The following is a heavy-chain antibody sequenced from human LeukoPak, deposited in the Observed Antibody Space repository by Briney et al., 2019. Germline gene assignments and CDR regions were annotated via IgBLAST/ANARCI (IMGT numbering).Heavy chain of an antibody. CDR2: IYYSGST. CDR3: AKGWFGETAFDY. J-gene: IGHJ4*02. Sequence: PSETLSLTCTVSGGSISSYYWSWIRQPPGKGLEWIGYIYYSGSTNYNPSLKSRVTISVDTSKNQFSLKLSSVTAADTAVYYCAKGWFGETAFDYWGQGTLVTVSS. CDR1: GGSISSYY. V-gene: IGHV4-59*12. D-gene: IGHD3-10*01.